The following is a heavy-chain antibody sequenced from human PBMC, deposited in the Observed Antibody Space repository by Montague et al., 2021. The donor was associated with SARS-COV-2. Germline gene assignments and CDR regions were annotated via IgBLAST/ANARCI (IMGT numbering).Heavy chain of an antibody. Sequence: SETLSLTCTVSGGSISSSGYYWGWIRQPPGKGLEWIGSIYYSGNTYYSPSLQSRVTISVDTSNNQFSLRLISMTAADTAVYYCARLPPYRFNSNGHYYNAVDIWGQGKMVTVSS. V-gene: IGHV4-39*01. CDR1: GGSISSSGYY. CDR2: IYYSGNT. J-gene: IGHJ3*02. D-gene: IGHD3-22*01. CDR3: ARLPPYRFNSNGHYYNAVDI.